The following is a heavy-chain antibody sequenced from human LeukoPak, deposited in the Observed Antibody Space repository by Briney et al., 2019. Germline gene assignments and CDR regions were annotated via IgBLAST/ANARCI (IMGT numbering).Heavy chain of an antibody. D-gene: IGHD5-12*01. J-gene: IGHJ4*02. Sequence: GASVKVSCKASGYTFTSYGISWVRQAPGQGLEWMGWISAYNGNTNYAQKLQGRVTMTTDTSTSTAYMELRSLRSDDTAVYYCAKDQEGYSGYDLDFDYWGQGTLVTVSS. CDR1: GYTFTSYG. CDR2: ISAYNGNT. CDR3: AKDQEGYSGYDLDFDY. V-gene: IGHV1-18*01.